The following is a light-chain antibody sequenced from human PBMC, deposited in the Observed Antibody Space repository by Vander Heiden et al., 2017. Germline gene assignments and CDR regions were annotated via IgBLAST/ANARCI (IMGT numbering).Light chain of an antibody. CDR2: DAS. CDR3: QQYENLPPLT. V-gene: IGKV1-33*01. J-gene: IGKJ4*01. CDR1: QDISNY. Sequence: DIQMTQSPSSLSASVGDRVTITCQASQDISNYLNWYQQKPGKAPKLLIYDASNLETGVPSRFSGSGSGTDFTFTISSLQPEDIATYYCQQYENLPPLTFGGRTKVEIK.